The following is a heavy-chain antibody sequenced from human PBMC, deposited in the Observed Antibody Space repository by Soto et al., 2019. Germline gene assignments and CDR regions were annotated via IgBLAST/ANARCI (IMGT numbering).Heavy chain of an antibody. CDR1: GGSISSGDYY. D-gene: IGHD6-13*01. V-gene: IGHV4-30-4*01. CDR2: ISYSGRT. CDR3: ARGATTIATADTIAFDI. Sequence: QVQLQESGPGLVRPSQTLSLTCTVSGGSISSGDYYWSWIRQPPGKGLEWIGYISYSGRTFYNPSLKSRVTILKDTSKNQFSLKLSSVTAADTAVYYCARGATTIATADTIAFDIWGQGTMVTVSS. J-gene: IGHJ3*02.